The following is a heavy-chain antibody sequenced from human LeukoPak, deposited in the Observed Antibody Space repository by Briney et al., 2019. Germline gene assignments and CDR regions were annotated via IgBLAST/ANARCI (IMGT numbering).Heavy chain of an antibody. CDR1: GFTFSSYA. J-gene: IGHJ3*02. V-gene: IGHV3-30-3*01. CDR3: AKGVAVAGLSAFDI. D-gene: IGHD6-19*01. CDR2: ISYDGSNK. Sequence: GGSLRLSCAASGFTFSSYAMHWVRQAPGKGLEWVAVISYDGSNKYYADSVKGRFTISRDNSKNTLYLQMSSLRAEDTAVYYCAKGVAVAGLSAFDIWGQGTMVTVSS.